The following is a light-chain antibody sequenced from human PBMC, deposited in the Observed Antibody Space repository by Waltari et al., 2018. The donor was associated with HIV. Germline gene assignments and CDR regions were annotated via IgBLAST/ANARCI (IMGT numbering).Light chain of an antibody. Sequence: EIVMTQSPDSLPVSLGERATIDCWSSQSLLYRSDKKNYLSWYQQKPGQPPKLLFYWASIRGSGVPARFSASGSGTNFTCTIGSLQAEDVATYYCQQSYSSPWTFGQGTKVE. CDR3: QQSYSSPWT. CDR2: WAS. J-gene: IGKJ1*01. V-gene: IGKV4-1*01. CDR1: QSLLYRSDKKNY.